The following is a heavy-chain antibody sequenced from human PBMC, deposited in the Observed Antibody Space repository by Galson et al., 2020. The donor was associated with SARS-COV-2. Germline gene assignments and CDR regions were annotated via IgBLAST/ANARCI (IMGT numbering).Heavy chain of an antibody. V-gene: IGHV4-39*07. CDR1: GGSISSSSYY. D-gene: IGHD3-22*01. CDR3: ARDISPPYYYDSSGYVKPGDYFDY. CDR2: IYYSGST. Sequence: ASETLSLTCTVSGGSISSSSYYWGWIRQPPGKGLEWIGSIYYSGSTYYNPSLKSRVTISVDTSKNQFSLKLSSVTAADTAVYYCARDISPPYYYDSSGYVKPGDYFDYWGQGTLVTVSS. J-gene: IGHJ4*02.